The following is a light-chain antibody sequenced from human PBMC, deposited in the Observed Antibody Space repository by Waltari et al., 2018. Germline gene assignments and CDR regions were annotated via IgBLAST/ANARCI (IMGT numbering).Light chain of an antibody. CDR3: SSYIDSSTLEL. Sequence: QSALTQPASVSGSPGQSITISCPGTSSDIGGYHYVSWYQQVPGKAPKLIIYDVSNRPSGVSSRFSGSKSGNTTSLTISGLQAEDEANYYCSSYIDSSTLELFGGGTSLTVL. CDR1: SSDIGGYHY. V-gene: IGLV2-14*03. CDR2: DVS. J-gene: IGLJ2*01.